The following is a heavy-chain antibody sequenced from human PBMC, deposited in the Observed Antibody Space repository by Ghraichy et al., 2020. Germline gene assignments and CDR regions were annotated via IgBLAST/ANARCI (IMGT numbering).Heavy chain of an antibody. D-gene: IGHD1-26*01. J-gene: IGHJ4*02. Sequence: GGSLRLSCAASGFNIGGYNMNWVRQAPGKGLEWISYITPSSTTTYYADSVKGRFTISRDNANNSLYLQMSSLRDEDTAIYFCARDLRVGSYYMSHWGPGTLVAVSS. V-gene: IGHV3-48*02. CDR1: GFNIGGYN. CDR2: ITPSSTTT. CDR3: ARDLRVGSYYMSH.